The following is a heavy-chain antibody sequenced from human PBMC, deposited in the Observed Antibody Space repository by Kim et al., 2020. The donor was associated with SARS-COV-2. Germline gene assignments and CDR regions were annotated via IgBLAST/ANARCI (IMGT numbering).Heavy chain of an antibody. V-gene: IGHV1-69*13. CDR2: IIPIFGTA. D-gene: IGHD2-2*01. Sequence: SVKVSCKASGGTFNTYAISWVRQAPGQGLEWMGGIIPIFGTASYTQNFQGRVTITAHESTTTAYMELSSLRSEDTAVYYCAREGSSSLSVDYFYGMDVWGQGTTVTVPS. CDR1: GGTFNTYA. J-gene: IGHJ6*02. CDR3: AREGSSSLSVDYFYGMDV.